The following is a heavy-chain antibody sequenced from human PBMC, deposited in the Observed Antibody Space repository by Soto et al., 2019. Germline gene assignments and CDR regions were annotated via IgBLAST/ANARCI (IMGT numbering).Heavy chain of an antibody. CDR1: GGSFSGYY. Sequence: QVQLQQWGAGLLKPSETLSLTCAVYGGSFSGYYWSWIRQPPGKGLEWIGEINHSGSTNYNPSLKSSVTISIGTSKNQFSLKLSSVTAADTAVYYCARGTTPLGRFDYWGQGTLVTVSS. V-gene: IGHV4-34*01. D-gene: IGHD1-7*01. CDR2: INHSGST. CDR3: ARGTTPLGRFDY. J-gene: IGHJ4*02.